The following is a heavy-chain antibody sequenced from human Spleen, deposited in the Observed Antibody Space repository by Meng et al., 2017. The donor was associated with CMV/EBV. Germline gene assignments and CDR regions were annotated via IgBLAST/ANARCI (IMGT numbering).Heavy chain of an antibody. CDR1: GYTFTGYY. CDR2: INPNSGGT. D-gene: IGHD2-21*01. V-gene: IGHV1-2*02. J-gene: IGHJ5*02. Sequence: ASVKVSCKASGYTFTGYYIHWVRQAPGQGLEWLGWINPNSGGTEYAQKFQGRVSMSRDTSISTAYMELSSLRSEDTAVYYCAREGLASLNCGGDCYSVRWWFDPWGQGTLVTVSS. CDR3: AREGLASLNCGGDCYSVRWWFDP.